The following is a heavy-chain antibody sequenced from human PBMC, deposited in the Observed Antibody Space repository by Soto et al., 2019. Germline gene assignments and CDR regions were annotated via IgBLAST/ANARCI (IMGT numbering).Heavy chain of an antibody. Sequence: EVQLLESGGGLVQPGGSLRLSCAASGFTFSSYAMSWVRQAPGKGLEWVSGICSSGGSTYYADSVKGRFAISRDNAKHTMYLQMNSLRADDTAVYYCAKAGRIMVRGVRFDYWGQGTLVTVSS. D-gene: IGHD3-10*01. CDR2: ICSSGGST. CDR1: GFTFSSYA. J-gene: IGHJ4*02. CDR3: AKAGRIMVRGVRFDY. V-gene: IGHV3-23*01.